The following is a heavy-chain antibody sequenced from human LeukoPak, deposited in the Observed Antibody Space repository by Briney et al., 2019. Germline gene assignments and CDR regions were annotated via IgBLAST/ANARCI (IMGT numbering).Heavy chain of an antibody. J-gene: IGHJ3*02. CDR2: IYPGDSDI. D-gene: IGHD3-3*01. CDR3: ARQLRFLEPGAFDI. V-gene: IGHV5-51*01. CDR1: GYSFTSYW. Sequence: GESLKISCKGSGYSFTSYWIAWVRQMPGKGLEWMGIIYPGDSDIRYSPSFQGQVTISADKSIRTAYLQWSSLKASDTAMYYCARQLRFLEPGAFDIWGQGTMVTVSS.